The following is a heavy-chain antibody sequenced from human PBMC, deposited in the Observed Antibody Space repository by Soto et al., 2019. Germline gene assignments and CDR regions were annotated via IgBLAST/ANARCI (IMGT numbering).Heavy chain of an antibody. V-gene: IGHV1-69*13. CDR1: GGTFSSYA. J-gene: IGHJ5*02. CDR2: IIPIFGTA. Sequence: GASVKVSCKASGGTFSSYAISWVRQAPGQGLEWMGGIIPIFGTANYAQKFQGRVTITADESTSTAYMELSSLRSEDTAVYYCARFGGESGYDQYNWFDPWGQGTLVTVSS. D-gene: IGHD5-12*01. CDR3: ARFGGESGYDQYNWFDP.